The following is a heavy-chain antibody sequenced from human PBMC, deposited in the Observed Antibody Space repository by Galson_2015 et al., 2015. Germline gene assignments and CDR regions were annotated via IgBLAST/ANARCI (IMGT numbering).Heavy chain of an antibody. CDR3: ARLVLYGGYAPLEGATRYGMDV. V-gene: IGHV5-10-1*01. CDR2: IDPSDSYT. D-gene: IGHD4-17*01. CDR1: GYSFTSYW. J-gene: IGHJ6*02. Sequence: QSGAEVKKPGESLRISCKGSGYSFTSYWISWVRQMPGKGLEWMGRIDPSDSYTNYSPSFQGHVTISADKSISTAYLQWSSLKASDTAMYYCARLVLYGGYAPLEGATRYGMDVWGQGTTVTVSS.